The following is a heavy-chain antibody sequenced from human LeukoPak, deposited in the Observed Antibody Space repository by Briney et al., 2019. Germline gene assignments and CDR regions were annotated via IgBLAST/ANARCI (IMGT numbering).Heavy chain of an antibody. CDR2: INPSGGST. V-gene: IGHV1-46*01. CDR3: ARDRGLITMVRGVKTYNWFDP. J-gene: IGHJ5*02. Sequence: ASVKVSCKASGYTFTSYYMHWVRQAPGRGLEWMGIINPSGGSTSYAQKFQGRVTMTRDMSTSTVYMELSSLRSEDTAVYYCARDRGLITMVRGVKTYNWFDPWGQGTLVTVSS. D-gene: IGHD3-10*01. CDR1: GYTFTSYY.